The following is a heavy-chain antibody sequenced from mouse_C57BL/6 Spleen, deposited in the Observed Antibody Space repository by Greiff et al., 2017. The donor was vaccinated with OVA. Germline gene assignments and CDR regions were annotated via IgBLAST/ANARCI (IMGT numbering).Heavy chain of an antibody. Sequence: EVMLVESGGGLVKPGGSLKLSCAASGFTFSDYGMHWVRQAPEKGLEWVAYISSGSSTIYYADTVKGRFTISRDNAKNTLFLQMTSLRSEDTAMYYCARPLLRGYFDVWGTGTTVTVSS. V-gene: IGHV5-17*01. D-gene: IGHD2-10*01. CDR3: ARPLLRGYFDV. CDR2: ISSGSSTI. J-gene: IGHJ1*03. CDR1: GFTFSDYG.